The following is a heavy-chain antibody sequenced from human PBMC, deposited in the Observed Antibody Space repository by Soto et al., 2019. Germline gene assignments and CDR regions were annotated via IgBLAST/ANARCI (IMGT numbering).Heavy chain of an antibody. D-gene: IGHD3-22*01. J-gene: IGHJ3*02. CDR2: IYHSGST. V-gene: IGHV4-38-2*02. Sequence: PSETLSLTCAVSGYSISSGYYWGWIRQPPGKGLEWIGSIYHSGSTYYNPSLKSRVTISVDTSKNQFSLKLSSVTAADTAVYYCARDTSQRYYYDSSCTVGAFDIWGQGTMVTVSS. CDR1: GYSISSGYY. CDR3: ARDTSQRYYYDSSCTVGAFDI.